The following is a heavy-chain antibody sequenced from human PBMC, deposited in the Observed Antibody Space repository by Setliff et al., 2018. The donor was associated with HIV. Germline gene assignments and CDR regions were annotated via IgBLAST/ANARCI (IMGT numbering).Heavy chain of an antibody. CDR3: ARYSNWNFEEHFDY. CDR2: FDPEDGNT. V-gene: IGHV1-24*01. D-gene: IGHD1-7*01. Sequence: GASVKVSCKVSGYTLTELSMHWVRQAPGKGLEWMGGFDPEDGNTNYAQKLQGRVTMTTDTSTSTAYMELRSLRSDDTAVYYCARYSNWNFEEHFDYWGQGTLVTVSS. CDR1: GYTLTELS. J-gene: IGHJ4*02.